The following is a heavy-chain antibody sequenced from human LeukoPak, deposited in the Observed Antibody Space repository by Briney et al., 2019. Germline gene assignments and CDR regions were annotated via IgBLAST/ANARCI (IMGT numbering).Heavy chain of an antibody. CDR3: ARASMFLGDIIDY. CDR2: TYYRSQWYH. V-gene: IGHV6-1*01. D-gene: IGHD3-16*01. CDR1: GDSVSADSAA. J-gene: IGHJ4*02. Sequence: SQTLSLTCAISGDSVSADSAAWNWIRQSPSSGLEWLGRTYYRSQWYHDYAVSMKSRITITPDTSKNQFFLQLNSVTPEDTALYFCARASMFLGDIIDYWGQGTLVTVSS.